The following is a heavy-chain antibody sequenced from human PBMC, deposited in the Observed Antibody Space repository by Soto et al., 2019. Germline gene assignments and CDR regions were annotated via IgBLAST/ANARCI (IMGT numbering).Heavy chain of an antibody. CDR1: GFTFSSYA. CDR3: GAYSSGWTAFDI. D-gene: IGHD6-19*01. V-gene: IGHV3-30-3*01. Sequence: QVQLVESGGGVVQPGRSLRLSCAASGFTFSSYAMHWVRQAPGKGLEWVAVISYDGSNKYYADSVKGRFTISRDNSKNTLYLQMNSLRAEDTAVYYCGAYSSGWTAFDIWGQGTMVTVSS. J-gene: IGHJ3*02. CDR2: ISYDGSNK.